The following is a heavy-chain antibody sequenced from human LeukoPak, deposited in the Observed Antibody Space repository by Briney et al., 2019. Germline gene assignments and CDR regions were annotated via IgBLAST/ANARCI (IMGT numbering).Heavy chain of an antibody. D-gene: IGHD5-24*01. J-gene: IGHJ5*02. CDR3: ARESPFVEMATINWFDP. CDR1: GGSISSSSYY. V-gene: IGHV4-39*07. CDR2: IYYSGST. Sequence: SETLSLTCTVSGGSISSSSYYWGWIRQPPGKGLGWIGSIYYSGSTYYNPSLKSRVTISVDTSKNQFSLKLSSVTAADTAVYYCARESPFVEMATINWFDPWGQGTLVTVSS.